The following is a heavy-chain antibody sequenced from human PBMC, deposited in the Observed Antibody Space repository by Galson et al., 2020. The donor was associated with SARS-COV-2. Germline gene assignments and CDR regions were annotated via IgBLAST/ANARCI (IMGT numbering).Heavy chain of an antibody. CDR1: GASISNEGYY. Sequence: ETSATLSLTCNVSGASISNEGYYWGRIRQHPGKGMEWIAYIYVNGSAYSNPSLKSRVTISVDTSKNQSPLRLKSVTAADTASYFCARDNRIAVPKRGAFDIWGQGTMVTVSS. V-gene: IGHV4-31*03. J-gene: IGHJ3*02. CDR3: ARDNRIAVPKRGAFDI. CDR2: IYVNGSA. D-gene: IGHD6-19*01.